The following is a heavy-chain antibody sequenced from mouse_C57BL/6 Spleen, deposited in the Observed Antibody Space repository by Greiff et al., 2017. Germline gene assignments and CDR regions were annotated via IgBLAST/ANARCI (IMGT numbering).Heavy chain of an antibody. CDR3: ARWGPYFDY. CDR2: IYPSDSET. D-gene: IGHD3-3*01. V-gene: IGHV1-61*01. CDR1: GYTFTSYW. J-gene: IGHJ2*01. Sequence: QVQLQQPGAELVRPGSSVKLSCKASGYTFTSYWMDWVKQRPGQGLEWIGNIYPSDSETHYNQKFKDKATLTVDKSSNTAYMQLSSLTSEDSAVYYCARWGPYFDYWGQGTTLTVSS.